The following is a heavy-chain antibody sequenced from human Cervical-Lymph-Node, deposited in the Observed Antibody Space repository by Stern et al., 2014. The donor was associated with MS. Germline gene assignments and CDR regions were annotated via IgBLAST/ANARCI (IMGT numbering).Heavy chain of an antibody. D-gene: IGHD3-22*01. CDR2: ISGSGSSI. CDR1: GFTFNKYA. Sequence: EVQLVESGGDLVQPGGSLRISCAASGFTFNKYAINWVRQAPGKGLEWVSTISGSGSSIYYADSVKGRFTISRDNSENTLYLQMHSLRAEDTAIDYCAKQYFDSSGYSYYYGMDVWGQGTTVTVSS. CDR3: AKQYFDSSGYSYYYGMDV. V-gene: IGHV3-23*04. J-gene: IGHJ6*02.